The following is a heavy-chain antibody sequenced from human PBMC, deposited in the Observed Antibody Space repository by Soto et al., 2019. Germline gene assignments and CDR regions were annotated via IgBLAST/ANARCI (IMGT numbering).Heavy chain of an antibody. CDR3: ARGPYSSSWYWFDP. J-gene: IGHJ5*02. CDR2: IYYSGST. V-gene: IGHV4-31*03. Sequence: SETLSLTCTVSGGSISSGGYYWSWIRQHPGKGLEWIGYIYYSGSTYYNPSLKSRVAISVDTSKNQFSLKLSSVTAADTAVYYCARGPYSSSWYWFDPWGQGTLVTVSS. D-gene: IGHD6-13*01. CDR1: GGSISSGGYY.